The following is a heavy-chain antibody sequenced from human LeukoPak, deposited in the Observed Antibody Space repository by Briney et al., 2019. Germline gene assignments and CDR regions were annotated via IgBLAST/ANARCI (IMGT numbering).Heavy chain of an antibody. CDR1: GFTFSSYS. Sequence: PGGSLRLSCAASGFTFSSYSMNWVRQAPGKELEWVSSISSSSSYIYYADSVKGRFTISRDNAKNSLYLQMNSLRAEDTAVYYCARSLNIVVVPAAIDYWGQGTLVTVSS. V-gene: IGHV3-21*01. CDR3: ARSLNIVVVPAAIDY. CDR2: ISSSSSYI. D-gene: IGHD2-2*01. J-gene: IGHJ4*02.